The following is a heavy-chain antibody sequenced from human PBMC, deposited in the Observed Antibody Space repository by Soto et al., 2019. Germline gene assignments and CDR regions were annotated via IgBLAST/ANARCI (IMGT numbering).Heavy chain of an antibody. Sequence: SETLSLTWTVSGGSLGRYDWSWIRQPPGKGLEWIGYIYYSGSTTYHPPLRSRVTMSVDTSKNQFSLRLSSGTAADTAVYYCARANSNYQTFDHWGQGSQVTVSS. CDR2: IYYSGST. CDR3: ARANSNYQTFDH. V-gene: IGHV4-59*01. CDR1: GGSLGRYD. D-gene: IGHD4-4*01. J-gene: IGHJ4*02.